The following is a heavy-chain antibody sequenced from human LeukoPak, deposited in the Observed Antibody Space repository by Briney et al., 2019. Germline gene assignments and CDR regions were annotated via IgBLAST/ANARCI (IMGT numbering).Heavy chain of an antibody. V-gene: IGHV3-30-3*01. J-gene: IGHJ6*02. Sequence: GGSLRLSCAASGFTVSSNYMSWVRQAPGKGLEWVAVISYDGSNKYYADSVKGRFTISRDNSKNTLYLQMNSLRAEDTAVYYCARDSDYGDPTGPQYGMDVWGQGTTVTVSS. CDR2: ISYDGSNK. CDR3: ARDSDYGDPTGPQYGMDV. CDR1: GFTVSSNY. D-gene: IGHD4-17*01.